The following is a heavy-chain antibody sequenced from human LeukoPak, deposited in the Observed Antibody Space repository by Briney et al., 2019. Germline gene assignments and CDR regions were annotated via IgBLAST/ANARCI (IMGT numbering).Heavy chain of an antibody. CDR3: VKEGVEYSYSYGDY. Sequence: SVGSLRLSCAASGFSFNNYAMYWVRQAPGKGLEWVARISYDGGDKYYAESMKGRITISRDNAENTLYLQMNNLRPDDTAFYFCVKEGVEYSYSYGDYWGQGTLVTVSS. J-gene: IGHJ4*02. CDR2: ISYDGGDK. CDR1: GFSFNNYA. D-gene: IGHD3-16*01. V-gene: IGHV3-30*18.